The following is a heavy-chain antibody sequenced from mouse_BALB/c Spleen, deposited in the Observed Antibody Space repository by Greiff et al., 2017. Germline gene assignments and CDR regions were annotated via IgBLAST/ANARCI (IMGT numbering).Heavy chain of an antibody. D-gene: IGHD2-14*01. Sequence: VQLQQSGAELVRPGASVTLSCKASGYTFTDYEMHWVKQTPVHGLEWIGAIDPETGGTAYNQKFKGKATLTADKSSSTAYMELRSLTSEDSAVYYCTREVRWYFDVWGAGTTVTVSS. V-gene: IGHV1-15*01. CDR3: TREVRWYFDV. CDR1: GYTFTDYE. CDR2: IDPETGGT. J-gene: IGHJ1*01.